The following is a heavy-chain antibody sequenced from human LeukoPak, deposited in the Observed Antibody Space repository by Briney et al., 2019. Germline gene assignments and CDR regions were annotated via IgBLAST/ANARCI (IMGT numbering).Heavy chain of an antibody. CDR1: GFTFSSYG. D-gene: IGHD6-13*01. V-gene: IGHV3-30*02. J-gene: IGHJ3*02. Sequence: GGSLRLSCAASGFTFSSYGMHWVRQAPGKGLEWVAFIRYDGSNKYYADSVKGRFTISRDNSKNTLYLQMNSLRAEDTAVYYCAKGRGAAAYDAFDIWGQGTMVTVSS. CDR3: AKGRGAAAYDAFDI. CDR2: IRYDGSNK.